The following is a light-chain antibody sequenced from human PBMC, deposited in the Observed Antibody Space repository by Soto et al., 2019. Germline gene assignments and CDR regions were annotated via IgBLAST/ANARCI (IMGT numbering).Light chain of an antibody. CDR2: STN. J-gene: IGLJ3*02. V-gene: IGLV8-61*01. Sequence: QAVVTQEQSFSVSPGRTVTLTCGLSSGSVSTSYYPSWYQQTPGQAPRTLIYSTNTRSSGVPDRFSGSILGNKAALTITGAQADDEFDYYCVLYMGSGVWVFGGGTKVTVL. CDR3: VLYMGSGVWV. CDR1: SGSVSTSYY.